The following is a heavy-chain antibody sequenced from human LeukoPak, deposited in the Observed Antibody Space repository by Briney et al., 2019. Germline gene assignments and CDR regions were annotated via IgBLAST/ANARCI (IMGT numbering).Heavy chain of an antibody. CDR3: AREGGYSSGWAYYYGMDV. Sequence: SETLSLTCAVYGGSFSGYYWSWIRQPPGKGLEWIGEINHSGSTNYNPSLKSRVTISVDTSKNQFSLKLSSVTAADTAVYYCAREGGYSSGWAYYYGMDVWGQGTTVTVSS. J-gene: IGHJ6*02. V-gene: IGHV4-34*01. CDR1: GGSFSGYY. D-gene: IGHD6-19*01. CDR2: INHSGST.